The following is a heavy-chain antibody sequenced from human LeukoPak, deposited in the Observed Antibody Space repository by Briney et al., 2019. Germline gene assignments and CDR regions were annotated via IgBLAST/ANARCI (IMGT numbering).Heavy chain of an antibody. CDR3: ARGKGYVWGSYRYFDY. Sequence: SETLSLTCTVSGGSINNYYWSWIRQPPGKGLEWIGSIFYSGSTNYNPSLKSRVTISVDTSKNQFSLKLSSVTAADTAVYYCARGKGYVWGSYRYFDYWGQGTLVTVSS. CDR1: GGSINNYY. V-gene: IGHV4-59*12. D-gene: IGHD3-16*02. J-gene: IGHJ4*02. CDR2: IFYSGST.